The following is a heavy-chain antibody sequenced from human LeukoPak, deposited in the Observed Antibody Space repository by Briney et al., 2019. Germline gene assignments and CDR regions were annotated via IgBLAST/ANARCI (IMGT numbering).Heavy chain of an antibody. Sequence: GGSLRLSCAASGFTFSSYGMSWVRQAPGKGLEWVSAISGSGGSTYYADSVKGRFTISRDNSKNTLYLQMNSLRAEDTAVYYCAKDYSMVRGVIGIAFDIWGQGTMVTVSS. J-gene: IGHJ3*02. V-gene: IGHV3-23*01. CDR2: ISGSGGST. D-gene: IGHD3-10*01. CDR3: AKDYSMVRGVIGIAFDI. CDR1: GFTFSSYG.